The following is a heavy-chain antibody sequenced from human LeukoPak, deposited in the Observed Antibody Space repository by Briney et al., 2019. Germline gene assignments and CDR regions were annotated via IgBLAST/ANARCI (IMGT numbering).Heavy chain of an antibody. CDR1: GFTFSTYA. CDR3: TTDDYCTNGVCYPGFDY. J-gene: IGHJ4*02. D-gene: IGHD2-8*01. V-gene: IGHV3-15*01. Sequence: GGSLRLSCAASGFTFSTYAMSWVRQAPGKGLEWVGRTKSKTDGGTTGYAAPVKGRFTISRDDSKNTLYLQMNSLKTEDTAVYYCTTDDYCTNGVCYPGFDYWGQGTLVTVSS. CDR2: TKSKTDGGTT.